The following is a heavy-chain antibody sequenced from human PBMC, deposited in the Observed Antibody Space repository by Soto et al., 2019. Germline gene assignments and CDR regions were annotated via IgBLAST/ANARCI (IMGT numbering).Heavy chain of an antibody. J-gene: IGHJ4*02. CDR2: ISYDGSNK. Sequence: GGSLRLSCAASGFTFSRFAMHWVRQAPGKGLEWVAVISYDGSNKYYADSVKGRFTISRDNSKNTLYLRMNSLRAEDTAVYYCATNTWYYYDSSGYYYFDYWGQGTLVTV. CDR3: ATNTWYYYDSSGYYYFDY. CDR1: GFTFSRFA. D-gene: IGHD3-22*01. V-gene: IGHV3-30-3*01.